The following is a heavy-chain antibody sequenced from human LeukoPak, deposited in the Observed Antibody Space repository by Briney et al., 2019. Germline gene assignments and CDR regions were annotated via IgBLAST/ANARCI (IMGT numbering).Heavy chain of an antibody. CDR1: GGSISSYY. Sequence: SETLSLTCTVSGGSISSYYWSWIRQPAGKGLEWIGRIYTSGSTNYKPSLKSRVTMSVDTSKNQFSLKLSSVTAADTAVYSGARDREAAAGYYYYGMDVWGQGTTVTLSS. D-gene: IGHD6-13*01. CDR3: ARDREAAAGYYYYGMDV. V-gene: IGHV4-4*07. CDR2: IYTSGST. J-gene: IGHJ6*02.